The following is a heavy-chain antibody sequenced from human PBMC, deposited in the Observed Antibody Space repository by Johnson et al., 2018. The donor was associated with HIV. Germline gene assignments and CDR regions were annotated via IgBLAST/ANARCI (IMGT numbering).Heavy chain of an antibody. J-gene: IGHJ3*02. CDR1: GLNFSDYC. CDR2: ISFDGSKE. Sequence: VQLVESGGGVVQPGMFVRLSCAASGLNFSDYCMHWVRQAPGNGLEWVAVISFDGSKEYYADSVKGRFTISRDNSKNTLYLQMNSLRAEDTAVYYCARDWGLYSSGWYVDAFDIWGQGTMVTVSS. V-gene: IGHV3-30-3*01. D-gene: IGHD6-19*01. CDR3: ARDWGLYSSGWYVDAFDI.